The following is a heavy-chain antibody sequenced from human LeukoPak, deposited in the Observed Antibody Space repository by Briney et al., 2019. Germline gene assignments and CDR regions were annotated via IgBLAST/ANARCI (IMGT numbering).Heavy chain of an antibody. V-gene: IGHV3-33*01. Sequence: GRSLRLSCAASGFTFSSYGMHWVRQAPGKGLEWVAVIWYDGSNKYYADSVKGRFTISRDNSKNTLYLQMNSLRAEDTAVYYCARGPRGYSGYEYKRVSDYWGQGTLVTVSS. CDR2: IWYDGSNK. J-gene: IGHJ4*02. CDR3: ARGPRGYSGYEYKRVSDY. CDR1: GFTFSSYG. D-gene: IGHD5-12*01.